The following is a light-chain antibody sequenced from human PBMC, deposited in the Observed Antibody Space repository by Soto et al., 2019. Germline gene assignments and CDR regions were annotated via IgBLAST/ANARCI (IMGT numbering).Light chain of an antibody. CDR3: QQTTSFPLT. Sequence: DIQMTQSPSFVSASVGDRVTITWRASQGISSWLAWYQHRPGRAPKLLIHAASNLESGVPSRFSGSGSGTDFTLTISSLQPEDFATYYCQQTTSFPLTFGGGTKVEIK. CDR1: QGISSW. J-gene: IGKJ4*01. CDR2: AAS. V-gene: IGKV1-12*01.